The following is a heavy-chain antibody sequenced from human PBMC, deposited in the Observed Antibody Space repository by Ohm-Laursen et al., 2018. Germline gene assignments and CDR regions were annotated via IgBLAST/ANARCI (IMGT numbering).Heavy chain of an antibody. CDR1: GRSIKGYY. D-gene: IGHD5-18*01. CDR3: VREPVQTYSYFDY. CDR2: IYYIGST. Sequence: LSLTCTVSGRSIKGYYWSWIRQPPGKGLEWIGSIYYIGSTYYNPSLKSRVTISVDTSKNQFSLKLSSSTDADTAVYYCVREPVQTYSYFDYWGQGALVTVSS. V-gene: IGHV4-59*12. J-gene: IGHJ4*02.